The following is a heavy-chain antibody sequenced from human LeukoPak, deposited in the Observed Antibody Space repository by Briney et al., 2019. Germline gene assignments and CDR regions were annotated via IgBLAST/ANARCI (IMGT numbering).Heavy chain of an antibody. CDR3: ARQLGYCSSTSCYGIDY. D-gene: IGHD2-2*01. Sequence: GASVKVSCKASGYTFTVHYMHWVRQAPGQGLEWMGWINPNSGGTNYAQKFQGRVTMTRDTSISTAYMELSRLRSDDTAVYYCARQLGYCSSTSCYGIDYWGQGTLVTVSS. J-gene: IGHJ4*02. CDR1: GYTFTVHY. V-gene: IGHV1-2*02. CDR2: INPNSGGT.